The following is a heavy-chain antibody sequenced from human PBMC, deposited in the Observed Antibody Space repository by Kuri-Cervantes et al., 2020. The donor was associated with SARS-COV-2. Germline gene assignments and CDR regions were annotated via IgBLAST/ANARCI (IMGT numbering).Heavy chain of an antibody. CDR1: GFTFRDHY. V-gene: IGHV3-72*01. CDR2: TRNKANSYTT. D-gene: IGHD3-22*01. CDR3: ARGNYYDSSGYFYYYGMDV. J-gene: IGHJ6*02. Sequence: GGSLRLSCAASGFTFRDHYMDWVRQAPGKGLEWVGRTRNKANSYTTEYAASVKGRFTISRDDSKNSLYLQMNSLKTEDTAVYYCARGNYYDSSGYFYYYGMDVWGQGTTVTVSS.